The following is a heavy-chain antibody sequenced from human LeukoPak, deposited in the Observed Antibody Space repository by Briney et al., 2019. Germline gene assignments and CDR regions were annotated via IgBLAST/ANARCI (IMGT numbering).Heavy chain of an antibody. V-gene: IGHV3-21*01. CDR3: AREGYSYGSFDY. Sequence: GGSLGPSCAASGFTFSSYSMNWVRQAPGKGLEWVSSISSSSSYIYYADSVKGRFTISRDNAKNSLYLQMNSLRAEDTAVYYCAREGYSYGSFDYWGQGTLVTVSS. CDR1: GFTFSSYS. CDR2: ISSSSSYI. D-gene: IGHD5-18*01. J-gene: IGHJ4*02.